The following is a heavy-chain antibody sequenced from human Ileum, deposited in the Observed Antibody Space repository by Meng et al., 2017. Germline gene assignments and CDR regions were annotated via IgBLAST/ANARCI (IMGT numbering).Heavy chain of an antibody. D-gene: IGHD1-20*01. Sequence: QVHLVQFGAEVKKPGASVKVSCKASGYTFTGYHMHWVRQAPGKGLEWMGRINPNSGGTIYAQKFQGRVTMTRDTSISTGYMELSRLRSDDTAVYYCAIITAGGAWGQGTLVTVSS. J-gene: IGHJ5*02. V-gene: IGHV1-2*06. CDR2: INPNSGGT. CDR1: GYTFTGYH. CDR3: AIITAGGA.